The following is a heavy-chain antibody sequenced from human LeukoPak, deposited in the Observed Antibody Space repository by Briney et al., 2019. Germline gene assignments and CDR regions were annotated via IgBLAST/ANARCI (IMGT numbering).Heavy chain of an antibody. CDR2: ISSSGSTI. Sequence: PGRSLRLSCAASGFTFSSYEMNWVRQAPGKGLEWVSYISSSGSTIYYADSVKGRFTISRDNAKNSLYLQMNSLRAEDTAVYYCARGPEGDYETSFDYWGQGTLVTVSS. J-gene: IGHJ4*02. D-gene: IGHD4-17*01. V-gene: IGHV3-48*03. CDR3: ARGPEGDYETSFDY. CDR1: GFTFSSYE.